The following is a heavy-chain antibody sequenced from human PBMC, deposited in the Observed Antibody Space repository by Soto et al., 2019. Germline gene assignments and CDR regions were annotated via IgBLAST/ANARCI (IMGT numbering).Heavy chain of an antibody. V-gene: IGHV4-39*01. D-gene: IGHD6-19*01. CDR2: IYYSGST. CDR1: GVSISSSSYY. J-gene: IGHJ6*02. Sequence: SETLSLTCTVSGVSISSSSYYWGWIRQPPGKGLEWIGSIYYSGSTYYNPSLKSRVTISVDTSKNQFSLKLSSVTAADTAVYYCARLPSSGWYTRYYYYYGMDVWGQGTTVS. CDR3: ARLPSSGWYTRYYYYYGMDV.